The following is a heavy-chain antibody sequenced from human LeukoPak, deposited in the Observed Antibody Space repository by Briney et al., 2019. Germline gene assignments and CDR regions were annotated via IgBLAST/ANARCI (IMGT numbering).Heavy chain of an antibody. J-gene: IGHJ4*02. CDR3: ARDGGIAARHSY. CDR2: ISSSGSTI. V-gene: IGHV3-48*03. CDR1: GFTFSSYE. Sequence: GGSLRLSCAASGFTFSSYEMNWVRQAPGKGLEWVSYISSSGSTIYYADSVKGRFTISRDNAKNSLYLQMNSLRAEDTAVYYCARDGGIAARHSYWGQGTLVTVSS. D-gene: IGHD6-6*01.